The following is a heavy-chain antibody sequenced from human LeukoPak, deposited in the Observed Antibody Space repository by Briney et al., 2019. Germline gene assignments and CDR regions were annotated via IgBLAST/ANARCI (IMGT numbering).Heavy chain of an antibody. CDR1: SGSISKYY. V-gene: IGHV4-59*12. J-gene: IGHJ6*03. CDR3: ARGYAYCSSTSCSGGYYYMDV. D-gene: IGHD2-2*01. CDR2: IYYSGST. Sequence: SETLSLTCTVSSGSISKYYWSWIRQSPGKGLEWIGYIYYSGSTTYNPSLKSRVTMSVDMSKNQLSLKLSSVTAADTAVYYCARGYAYCSSTSCSGGYYYMDVWGKGTTVTVSS.